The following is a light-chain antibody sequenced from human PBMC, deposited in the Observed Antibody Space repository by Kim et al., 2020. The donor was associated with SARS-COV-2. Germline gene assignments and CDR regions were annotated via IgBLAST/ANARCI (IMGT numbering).Light chain of an antibody. CDR1: NIGSKS. Sequence: GKTARITCGGNNIGSKSVHWYQLKPGRAPVLVVYDDSDRPSGIPERFSGSNSGNTATLTISRVEAGDEADYYCQVWDSSSDHPGVVFGGGTQLTVL. J-gene: IGLJ2*01. V-gene: IGLV3-21*03. CDR3: QVWDSSSDHPGVV. CDR2: DDS.